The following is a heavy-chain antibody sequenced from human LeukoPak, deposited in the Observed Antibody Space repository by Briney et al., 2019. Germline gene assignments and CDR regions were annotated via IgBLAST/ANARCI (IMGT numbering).Heavy chain of an antibody. CDR2: IYYSGST. V-gene: IGHV4-39*07. CDR3: ARHKTFEVVNFLDS. D-gene: IGHD3-3*01. J-gene: IGHJ4*02. CDR1: GDSISSGSFY. Sequence: SETLSLTCTVSGDSISSGSFYWGWIRQPPGKGLEWIGSIYYSGSTYYNPSLKSRSTMSLDTSKNQFSLKMSSVTAADMALYYCARHKTFEVVNFLDSWGQGTLVTVSS.